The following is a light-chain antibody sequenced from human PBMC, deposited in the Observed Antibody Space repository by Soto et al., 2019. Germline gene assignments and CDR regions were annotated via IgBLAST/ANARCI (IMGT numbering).Light chain of an antibody. Sequence: EIVLTQSPATLSLSPGERANLSCRASQSVNSYLAWYQQKPGQGPRLLIYDASNRATGIPARFSGSGSGTDFTLTISSLEPEDFAVYYCQQRRSWPPAFGGGTKVEIK. CDR1: QSVNSY. CDR3: QQRRSWPPA. V-gene: IGKV3-11*01. CDR2: DAS. J-gene: IGKJ4*01.